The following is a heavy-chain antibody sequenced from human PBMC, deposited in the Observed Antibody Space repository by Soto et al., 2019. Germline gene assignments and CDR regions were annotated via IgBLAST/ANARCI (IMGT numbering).Heavy chain of an antibody. CDR1: GFTCSTYA. D-gene: IGHD6-19*01. Sequence: GGSLRLSCAASGFTCSTYAMNWVRQAPGKGLEWVSGISGSGDSTYYADSVKGRFTVSRDNSKNTLYLQMNSLRAEDTAVFYCAKERSSGWSFDYWGQGTLVTVSS. CDR2: ISGSGDST. CDR3: AKERSSGWSFDY. J-gene: IGHJ4*02. V-gene: IGHV3-23*01.